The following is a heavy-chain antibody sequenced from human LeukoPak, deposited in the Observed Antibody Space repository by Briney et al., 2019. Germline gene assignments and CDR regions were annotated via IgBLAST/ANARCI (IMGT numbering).Heavy chain of an antibody. CDR1: GGSISSGDYY. CDR3: ARVGKTTVTSFDY. Sequence: SQTLSLTCTVSGGSISSGDYYWSWIRQPPGKGLEWIGYFYYSGSTYYNPSLKSRVTISVDTSKNQFSLKLSSVTAADTAVYYCARVGKTTVTSFDYWGQGTLVTVSS. V-gene: IGHV4-30-4*01. J-gene: IGHJ4*02. D-gene: IGHD4-17*01. CDR2: FYYSGST.